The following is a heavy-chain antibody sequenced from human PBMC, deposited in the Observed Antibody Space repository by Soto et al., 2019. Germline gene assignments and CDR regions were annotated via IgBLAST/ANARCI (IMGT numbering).Heavy chain of an antibody. CDR2: IYWDDDK. CDR3: AHHPYYGLGSYAFDY. Sequence: QITLKESGPTLVRPTQPLTLTCTFSGFSLTTSGVGVGWIRQPPGKALEWLAVIYWDDDKRYSSSLKSRLTITKDTSKNQVVLTMTHMDPVDTATYYCAHHPYYGLGSYAFDYWGQGTLVTVSS. V-gene: IGHV2-5*02. J-gene: IGHJ4*02. CDR1: GFSLTTSGVG. D-gene: IGHD3-10*01.